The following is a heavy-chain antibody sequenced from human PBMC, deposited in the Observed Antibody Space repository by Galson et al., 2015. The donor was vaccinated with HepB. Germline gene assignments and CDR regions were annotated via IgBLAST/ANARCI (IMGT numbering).Heavy chain of an antibody. CDR3: ARSSAGNSSSWYALYYYYGMDV. D-gene: IGHD6-13*01. V-gene: IGHV3-7*01. CDR1: GFTFSSYW. Sequence: SLRLSCAASGFTFSSYWMSWVRQAPGKGLEWVANIKQDGSEKYYVDSVKGRFTISRDNAKNSLYLQMNSLRAEDTAVYYCARSSAGNSSSWYALYYYYGMDVWGQGTTVTVSS. J-gene: IGHJ6*02. CDR2: IKQDGSEK.